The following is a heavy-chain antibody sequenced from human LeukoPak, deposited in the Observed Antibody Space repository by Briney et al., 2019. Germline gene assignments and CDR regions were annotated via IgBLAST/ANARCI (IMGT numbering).Heavy chain of an antibody. CDR1: GDSTSAYY. D-gene: IGHD6-13*01. J-gene: IGHJ4*02. CDR2: VSNSGST. CDR3: ARDREGQQLALDY. V-gene: IGHV4-59*01. Sequence: SETLSLTCTVSGDSTSAYYWTWIRQPPGKGLEWIGFVSNSGSTNYNPSLKSRVSISIDTSNNQFSLKLNSVTAADTAVYYCARDREGQQLALDYWGQGTLVTVSS.